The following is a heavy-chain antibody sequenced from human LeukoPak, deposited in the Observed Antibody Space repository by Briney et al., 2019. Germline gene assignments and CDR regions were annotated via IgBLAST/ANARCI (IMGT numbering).Heavy chain of an antibody. CDR3: ARRGYYDVLTGSAYFFDY. CDR1: GFTFSSYG. J-gene: IGHJ4*02. V-gene: IGHV3-53*01. CDR2: IYSGGST. D-gene: IGHD3-9*01. Sequence: GGSLRLSCAASGFTFSSYGMHWVRQAPGKGLEWVSVIYSGGSTYYADSVKGRFTISRDNSKNTLYLQVNSLRAEDTAVYYCARRGYYDVLTGSAYFFDYWGQGTLVTVSS.